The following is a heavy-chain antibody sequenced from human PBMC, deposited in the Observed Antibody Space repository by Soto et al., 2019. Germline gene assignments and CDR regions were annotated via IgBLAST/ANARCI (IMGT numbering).Heavy chain of an antibody. Sequence: GGSLGLSCAASGFTFSSYGMHWVRQAPGKGLEWVAVISYDGSNKYYADSVKGRFTISRDNSKNTLYLQMNSLRAEDTAVYYCAKDKFPQYSGSYYYYYYYGMDVWGQGTTVTVSS. CDR1: GFTFSSYG. V-gene: IGHV3-30*18. J-gene: IGHJ6*02. D-gene: IGHD1-26*01. CDR3: AKDKFPQYSGSYYYYYYYGMDV. CDR2: ISYDGSNK.